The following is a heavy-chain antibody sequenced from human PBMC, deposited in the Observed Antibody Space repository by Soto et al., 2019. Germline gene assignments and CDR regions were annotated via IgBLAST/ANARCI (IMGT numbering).Heavy chain of an antibody. CDR3: ARVLFGRGNWFDP. CDR1: GGSISSGGYY. CDR2: IYYSGST. V-gene: IGHV4-31*03. J-gene: IGHJ5*02. Sequence: SETLSLTCTVSGGSISSGGYYWSWIRQHPGKGLEWIGYIYYSGSTYYNPSLKSRVTISVDTSKNQFSRKLSSVTAADTAVYYCARVLFGRGNWFDPWGQGTLVTVSS. D-gene: IGHD3-3*01.